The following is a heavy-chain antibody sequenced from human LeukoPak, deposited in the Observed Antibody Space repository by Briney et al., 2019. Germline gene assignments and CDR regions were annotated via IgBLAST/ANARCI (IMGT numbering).Heavy chain of an antibody. D-gene: IGHD3-16*02. CDR1: AFTFRTYS. CDR2: ISGSTSYI. Sequence: GGSLRLSCVASAFTFRTYSMHWVRQAPGKGLEWVSSISGSTSYIYYADSVRGRFTISRDNAKNSLYLQMNSLRPEDTAVYYCARGSDFVWGSYRPYFDYWGRGTLVTVSS. CDR3: ARGSDFVWGSYRPYFDY. V-gene: IGHV3-21*01. J-gene: IGHJ4*02.